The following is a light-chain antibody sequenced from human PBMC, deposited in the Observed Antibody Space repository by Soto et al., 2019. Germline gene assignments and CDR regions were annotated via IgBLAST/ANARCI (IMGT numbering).Light chain of an antibody. V-gene: IGKV3-11*01. CDR1: QSLSSY. CDR2: DAS. Sequence: EFVLTQSPGTLSLSPGERATLSCRASQSLSSYLAWYQQKRGQAPRLLIYDASKRATGIPARFSGSGSGTDFTLSISSLEPEDFAVYYCQQRSDWPLTFGGGTKVEIK. J-gene: IGKJ4*01. CDR3: QQRSDWPLT.